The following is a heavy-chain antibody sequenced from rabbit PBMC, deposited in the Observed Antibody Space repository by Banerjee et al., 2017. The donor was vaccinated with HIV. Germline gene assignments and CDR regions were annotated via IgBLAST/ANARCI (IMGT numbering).Heavy chain of an antibody. CDR2: INTSSGNT. CDR3: ARDGANGDGYYSYDL. J-gene: IGHJ3*01. Sequence: QSLEESGGDLVKPEGSLTLTCTASGFSFNNKYVMCWVRQAPGKGLEWIACINTSSGNTVYASWAKGRFTISKTSSTTVTLQMTSLTAADTATYFCARDGANGDGYYSYDLWGQGTLVTVS. D-gene: IGHD6-1*01. CDR1: GFSFNNKYV. V-gene: IGHV1S40*01.